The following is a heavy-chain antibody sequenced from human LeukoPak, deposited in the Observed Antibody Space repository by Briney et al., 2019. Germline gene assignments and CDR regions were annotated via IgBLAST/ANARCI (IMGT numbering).Heavy chain of an antibody. Sequence: SETLSLTCAVYGASFSGYYWSWIRQPPGKGLEWIGEIDHRGSTNCNPSLKSRVTISVDTSKNQFSLKLGSVTAADTAVYYCARVRSVVVPAATYYYYYYGMDVWGQGTTVTVSS. V-gene: IGHV4-34*01. J-gene: IGHJ6*02. D-gene: IGHD2-2*01. CDR3: ARVRSVVVPAATYYYYYYGMDV. CDR2: IDHRGST. CDR1: GASFSGYY.